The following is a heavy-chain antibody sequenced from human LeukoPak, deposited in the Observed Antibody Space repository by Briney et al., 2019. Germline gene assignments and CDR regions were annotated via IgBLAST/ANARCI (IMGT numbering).Heavy chain of an antibody. Sequence: SETLSLTCTVSGYSISSGYFWGWIRQPPGKGLEWIGSIYHSGSTSYNPSLKSRLTISVDTSKNQFSLKLSSVTAADTAAYYCARDGAGDYAPNWFDPWGQGTLVTVSS. D-gene: IGHD4-17*01. CDR2: IYHSGST. CDR3: ARDGAGDYAPNWFDP. J-gene: IGHJ5*02. V-gene: IGHV4-38-2*02. CDR1: GYSISSGYF.